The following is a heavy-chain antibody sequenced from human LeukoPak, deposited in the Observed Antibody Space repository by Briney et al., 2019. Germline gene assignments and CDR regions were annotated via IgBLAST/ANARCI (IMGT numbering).Heavy chain of an antibody. CDR2: INPNSGGT. J-gene: IGHJ4*02. V-gene: IGHV1-2*02. D-gene: IGHD5-18*01. CDR3: ARGAVGYSYGPEPDY. CDR1: GYTFTGYY. Sequence: ASVKVSCKASGYTFTGYYMHWVRQAPGQGLEWMGWINPNSGGTNYAQKFQGRVTMTRDTSISTAYMELSRLRSDDTAVYYCARGAVGYSYGPEPDYWGQGTLVTVSS.